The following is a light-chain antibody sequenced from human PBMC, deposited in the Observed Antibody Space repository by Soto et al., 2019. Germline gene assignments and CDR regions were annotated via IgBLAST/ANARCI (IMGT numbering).Light chain of an antibody. V-gene: IGLV2-23*01. CDR2: EGN. Sequence: QSVLTQPASVSGSPGQSITISCTGSSSAVGSYRLVSWYQCHPGKVPKLIIYEGNKRPSGVSNRFSGSEPGDTASLTISGLQAEAEAHYYCCSSAHSRNVVLGNGTKVTVL. CDR1: SSAVGSYRL. CDR3: CSSAHSRNVV. J-gene: IGLJ1*01.